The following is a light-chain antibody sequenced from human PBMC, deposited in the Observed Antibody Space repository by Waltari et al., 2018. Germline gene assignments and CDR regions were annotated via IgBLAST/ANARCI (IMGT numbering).Light chain of an antibody. V-gene: IGKV2-30*02. CDR1: QSLVHSEGVTY. CDR3: MQATHWPWT. Sequence: DVVMTQSPLSLPVTLGQPASISCRSSQSLVHSEGVTYLNWFQPRPGQSPRRLLYRVSDRDSGVPDRFSGSGSGTDFTLKISRVEAEDVGLYYCMQATHWPWTFGQGTEVEIK. CDR2: RVS. J-gene: IGKJ1*01.